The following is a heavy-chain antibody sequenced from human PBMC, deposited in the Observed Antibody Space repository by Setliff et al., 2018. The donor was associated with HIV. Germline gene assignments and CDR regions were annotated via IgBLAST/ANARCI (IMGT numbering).Heavy chain of an antibody. CDR2: VYYTGKT. V-gene: IGHV4-31*03. Sequence: SETLSLTCSVSGGSLIRGGYYWSWIRQHPGKGLEWIGYVYYTGKTYYNQSLESRISMSVDTSKNQFSLKLTSVTAADTAIYYCARDLTSNSNCFEPWGQGTQVT. J-gene: IGHJ5*02. CDR1: GGSLIRGGYY. D-gene: IGHD4-4*01. CDR3: ARDLTSNSNCFEP.